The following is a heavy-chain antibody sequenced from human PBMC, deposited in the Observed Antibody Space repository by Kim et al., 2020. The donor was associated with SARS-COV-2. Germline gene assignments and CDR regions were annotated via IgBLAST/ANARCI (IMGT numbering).Heavy chain of an antibody. D-gene: IGHD3-22*01. Sequence: SETLSLTCAVDGGSFSGYYWNWIRQPPGKGLEWIGEINHSGSTNYNPSLKSRVTISVDTSKNQFSLKLSSVTAADTAVFYCARGNYYITGYDTFDYWGQGALVTVSS. V-gene: IGHV4-34*01. CDR2: INHSGST. CDR3: ARGNYYITGYDTFDY. CDR1: GGSFSGYY. J-gene: IGHJ4*02.